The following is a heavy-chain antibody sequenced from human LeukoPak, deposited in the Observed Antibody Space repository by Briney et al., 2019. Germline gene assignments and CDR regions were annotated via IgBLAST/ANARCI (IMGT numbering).Heavy chain of an antibody. Sequence: SGGSLRLSCAASGFTFSNYWMHWVRQAPGKGLVWVSRINSDGINTSYADSVKGRFTISRDNAKNTLNLQMNSLRAEDTAVYYCERDLGQYYDTSDNRFDPWGQGTLVTVSS. J-gene: IGHJ5*02. CDR1: GFTFSNYW. V-gene: IGHV3-74*01. D-gene: IGHD3-22*01. CDR2: INSDGINT. CDR3: ERDLGQYYDTSDNRFDP.